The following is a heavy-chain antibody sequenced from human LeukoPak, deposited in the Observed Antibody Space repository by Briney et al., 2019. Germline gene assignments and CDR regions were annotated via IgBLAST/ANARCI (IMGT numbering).Heavy chain of an antibody. J-gene: IGHJ4*02. V-gene: IGHV4-31*03. CDR3: SRGLDSRKLGY. CDR2: IHPSGRL. Sequence: PSQTLSLTCTVSGASFSSGDQYWDWLRQSPGKGLEWIVSIHPSGRLYNNPSLESRVTISIDTSKNQFSLNLNSVTAADTAVYFCSRGLDSRKLGYWGEGTLVTVSS. CDR1: GASFSSGDQY. D-gene: IGHD3-22*01.